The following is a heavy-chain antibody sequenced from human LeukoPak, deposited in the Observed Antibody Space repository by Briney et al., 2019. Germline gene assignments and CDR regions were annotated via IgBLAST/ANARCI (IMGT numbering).Heavy chain of an antibody. J-gene: IGHJ6*04. CDR2: ILPILGTT. Sequence: SVKVSCKTSGGPFRNSAISWVRQAPGQGLEWMGGILPILGTTNYAQNFHGRVTITADESTSTVFMELSSLGSEDTAVYHCARGPHMSASDNPYYYGMDVWGKGTTVTVSS. V-gene: IGHV1-69*13. CDR1: GGPFRNSA. CDR3: ARGPHMSASDNPYYYGMDV. D-gene: IGHD1-14*01.